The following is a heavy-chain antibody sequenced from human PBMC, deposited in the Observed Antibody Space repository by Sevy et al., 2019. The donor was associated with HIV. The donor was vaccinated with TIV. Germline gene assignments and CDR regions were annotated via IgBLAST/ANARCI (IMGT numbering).Heavy chain of an antibody. J-gene: IGHJ4*02. CDR2: IKQDGSEK. CDR1: GFTFSSYW. V-gene: IGHV3-7*01. D-gene: IGHD4-17*01. Sequence: GGSLRLSCAASGFTFSSYWMSWVRQAPGKGLEWVANIKQDGSEKYYVDSVKGRFTISRDNAKNSLYLQMNSLRAEDTAVYYCARDEAKGGYGGNSIISCDYWGQGTLVTVSS. CDR3: ARDEAKGGYGGNSIISCDY.